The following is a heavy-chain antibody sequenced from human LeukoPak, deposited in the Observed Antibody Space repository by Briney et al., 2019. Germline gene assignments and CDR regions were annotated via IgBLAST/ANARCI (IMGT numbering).Heavy chain of an antibody. V-gene: IGHV1-2*02. CDR3: ARGEITSGGVIVVFDY. CDR2: INPNSGGT. J-gene: IGHJ4*02. D-gene: IGHD3-16*02. CDR1: AYTFTVYY. Sequence: ASVKVSFKASAYTFTVYYMHWVRHAPGQGLEWMGWINPNSGGTNYAQKFHGRVTMTRDTSISTAYMELSRLRSDDTAVYYCARGEITSGGVIVVFDYWGQGTLVTVSS.